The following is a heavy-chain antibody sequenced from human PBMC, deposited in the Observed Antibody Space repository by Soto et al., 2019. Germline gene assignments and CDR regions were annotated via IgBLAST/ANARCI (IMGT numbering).Heavy chain of an antibody. Sequence: ASVKVSCKASGYTFTGYYMHWVRQAPGQGLEWMGWINPNSGGTNYAQKFQDRVTMTRDTSISTAYMELSRLRSDDTAVYYCARDGAALPYYYYGMDVWGQGTTVTVSS. CDR2: INPNSGGT. D-gene: IGHD6-6*01. J-gene: IGHJ6*02. CDR1: GYTFTGYY. CDR3: ARDGAALPYYYYGMDV. V-gene: IGHV1-2*02.